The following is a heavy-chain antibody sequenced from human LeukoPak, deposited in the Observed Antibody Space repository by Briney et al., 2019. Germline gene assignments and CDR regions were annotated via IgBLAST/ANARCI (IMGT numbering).Heavy chain of an antibody. D-gene: IGHD2-2*01. Sequence: PSETLSLTCAVYGGSFSGYYWSWIRQPPGKGLEWIGEINHSGSTNYNPSLKSRVTISVDTSKNQFSLELSSVTAADTAVYYCARLGYCSSTSCFDYWGQGTLVTVSS. CDR2: INHSGST. CDR1: GGSFSGYY. CDR3: ARLGYCSSTSCFDY. V-gene: IGHV4-34*01. J-gene: IGHJ4*02.